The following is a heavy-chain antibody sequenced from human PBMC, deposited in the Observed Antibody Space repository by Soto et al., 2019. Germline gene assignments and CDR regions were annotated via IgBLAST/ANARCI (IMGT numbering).Heavy chain of an antibody. J-gene: IGHJ4*02. CDR2: INPIFGTA. CDR3: ERVERSGYYNDYFDF. V-gene: IGHV1-69*01. Sequence: QVQLVQAGAEVKKPGSSVKVSCKASGGTFSSYAISWVRQAPGQGLEWLGGINPIFGTADYAQKFQGRVKSTEDESTSTAYRELSSLRSEDTGVYYCERVERSGYYNDYFDFWGQGTLVTVSS. D-gene: IGHD3-3*01. CDR1: GGTFSSYA.